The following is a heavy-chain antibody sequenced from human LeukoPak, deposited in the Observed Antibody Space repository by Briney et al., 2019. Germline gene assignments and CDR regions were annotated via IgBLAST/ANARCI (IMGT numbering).Heavy chain of an antibody. D-gene: IGHD3-3*01. CDR3: ARGPYYDFWSGYYTLYDY. Sequence: PSETLSLTCTVSGGSISSYYWSWIRQPPGKGLEWIGYIYYSGSTNYNPSLKSRVTISVDTSKNQFSLKLSSVTAADTAVYYCARGPYYDFWSGYYTLYDYWGQGTLVTVSS. V-gene: IGHV4-59*01. CDR1: GGSISSYY. J-gene: IGHJ4*02. CDR2: IYYSGST.